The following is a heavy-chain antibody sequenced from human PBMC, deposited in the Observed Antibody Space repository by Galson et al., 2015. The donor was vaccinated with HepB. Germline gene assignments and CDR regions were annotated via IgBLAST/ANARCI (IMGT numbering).Heavy chain of an antibody. CDR3: ARAPDYGDYIWFGP. Sequence: ETLSLTCTVSGGSITSSSYYWGWIRQPPGKGLEWIGTIYYRGNTYYNPSLKSRVTMSVDTSKNQFSLRLTSVTAADTAVYYCARAPDYGDYIWFGPWGQGTLVTVSS. J-gene: IGHJ5*02. V-gene: IGHV4-39*07. CDR2: IYYRGNT. CDR1: GGSITSSSYY. D-gene: IGHD4-17*01.